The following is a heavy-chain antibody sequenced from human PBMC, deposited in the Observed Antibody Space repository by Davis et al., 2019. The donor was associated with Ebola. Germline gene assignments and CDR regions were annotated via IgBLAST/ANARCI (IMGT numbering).Heavy chain of an antibody. D-gene: IGHD3-10*01. V-gene: IGHV4-34*01. CDR3: ARGQGYYGSGTIGRY. CDR1: GGSFSGYY. CDR2: INHSGST. J-gene: IGHJ4*02. Sequence: MPSEILSLTCAVYGGSFSGYYWSWIRQPPGKGLEWIGEINHSGSTNYNPSLKSRVTISVDTSKNQFSLKLSSVTAADTAVYYCARGQGYYGSGTIGRYWGQGTLVTVSS.